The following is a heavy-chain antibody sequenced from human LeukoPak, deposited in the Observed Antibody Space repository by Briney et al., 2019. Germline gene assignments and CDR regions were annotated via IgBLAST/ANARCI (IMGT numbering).Heavy chain of an antibody. CDR3: ARSRWSWFDP. D-gene: IGHD3-3*01. V-gene: IGHV4-59*01. CDR1: GGSISSYY. J-gene: IGHJ5*02. Sequence: SETLSLTCTVSGGSISSYYWSWIRQPPGKGLEWIGYIYYSGSTNYNPSLKSRVTISVDTSKNQFSLKLSSVTAADTAVYYCARSRWSWFDPWGQGTLVTVPS. CDR2: IYYSGST.